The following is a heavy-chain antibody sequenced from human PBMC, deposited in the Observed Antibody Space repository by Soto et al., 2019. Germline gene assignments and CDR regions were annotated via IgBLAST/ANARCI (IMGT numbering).Heavy chain of an antibody. D-gene: IGHD1-7*01. Sequence: PSQTLSLTCAISGDSVSESSVSWNWIRQSPSRGLEWLGRTNYGSKWSYAYAESVRSRITISADTSKNQFSLQLTSVTPEDTAVDYCAGTTSHQGYYMDVWGKGTTVTVSS. CDR2: TNYGSKWSY. V-gene: IGHV6-1*01. CDR1: GDSVSESSVS. J-gene: IGHJ6*03. CDR3: AGTTSHQGYYMDV.